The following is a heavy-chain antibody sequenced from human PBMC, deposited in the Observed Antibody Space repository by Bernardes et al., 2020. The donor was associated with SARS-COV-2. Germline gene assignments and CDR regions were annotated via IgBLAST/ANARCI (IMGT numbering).Heavy chain of an antibody. D-gene: IGHD3-16*01. Sequence: GGSLRLSRAASGFTFSDYSMNWVRQAPGKGLEWVSQISSSGSPIYYTNSVKGRFTISRDNAENSLYLQMNSLTVEDTAVYYCARRRGEIDYWGQGTLVTVSS. J-gene: IGHJ4*02. V-gene: IGHV3-48*01. CDR3: ARRRGEIDY. CDR1: GFTFSDYS. CDR2: ISSSGSPI.